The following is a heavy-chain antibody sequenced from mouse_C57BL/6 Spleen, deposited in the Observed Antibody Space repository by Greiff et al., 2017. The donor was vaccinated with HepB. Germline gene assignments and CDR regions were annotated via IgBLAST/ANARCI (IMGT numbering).Heavy chain of an antibody. V-gene: IGHV1-82*01. J-gene: IGHJ3*01. CDR1: GYAFSSSW. CDR3: ARRDFAY. D-gene: IGHD3-3*01. CDR2: IYPGDGDT. Sequence: QVQLQQSGPELVKPGASVKISCKASGYAFSSSWMNWVKLRPGKGLEWIGRIYPGDGDTNYNGKFKGKATLTADKSSSTAYMQLSSLTSEDSAVYFCARRDFAYWGQGTLVTVSA.